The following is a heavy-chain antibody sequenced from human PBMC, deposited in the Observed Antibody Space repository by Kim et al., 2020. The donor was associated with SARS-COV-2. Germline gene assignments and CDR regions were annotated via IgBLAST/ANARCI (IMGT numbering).Heavy chain of an antibody. Sequence: GGTYYNPTLKSGVARSVDTSKNQFSLKLSSVTAADTAVYYCARVPGYADYWGQGTLVTVSS. J-gene: IGHJ4*02. D-gene: IGHD2-2*01. CDR3: ARVPGYADY. CDR2: GGT. V-gene: IGHV4-39*07.